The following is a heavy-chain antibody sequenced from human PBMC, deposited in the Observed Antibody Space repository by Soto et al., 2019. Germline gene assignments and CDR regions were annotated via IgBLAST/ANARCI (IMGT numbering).Heavy chain of an antibody. Sequence: EVQLVESGGGLVKPGGSLRLSCAASGFTFSSYSMNWVRQAPGKGLEWVSSISSSGSCIYYADSVKGLFTISRDNVKNSQYLQLNSLGSEDTAVYYCANDAFLSYNSSWSPDYYYYGMDEWGQGTPVPVSS. CDR1: GFTFSSYS. V-gene: IGHV3-21*01. J-gene: IGHJ6*02. D-gene: IGHD6-13*01. CDR2: ISSSGSCI. CDR3: ANDAFLSYNSSWSPDYYYYGMDE.